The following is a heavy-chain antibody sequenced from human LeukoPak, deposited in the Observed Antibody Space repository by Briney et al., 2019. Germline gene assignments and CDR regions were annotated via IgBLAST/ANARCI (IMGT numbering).Heavy chain of an antibody. V-gene: IGHV1-2*02. CDR2: INPNTGGT. D-gene: IGHD6-13*01. J-gene: IGHJ5*02. CDR3: ARGASLLGIAAAHYNWFDP. Sequence: ASVKVSCKASGYTFTGYYMHWVRQAPGQGLEWMGWINPNTGGTNYAQKFQGRVTMTRDTSISTAYMELSRLRSDDTAVYYCARGASLLGIAAAHYNWFDPWGQGTLVTVSS. CDR1: GYTFTGYY.